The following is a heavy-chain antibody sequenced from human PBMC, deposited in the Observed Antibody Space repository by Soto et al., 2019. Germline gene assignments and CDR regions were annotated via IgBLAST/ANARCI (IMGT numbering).Heavy chain of an antibody. Sequence: ASVKVSCKASGGTFSSCAISWVRQAPGQGLEWMGGIIPIFGTANYAQKFQGRVTITADESTSTAYMELSSLRSEDTAVYYCAFRGGLYCSSTSCYGNWFDPWGQGTLVTVSS. CDR1: GGTFSSCA. CDR3: AFRGGLYCSSTSCYGNWFDP. V-gene: IGHV1-69*13. CDR2: IIPIFGTA. J-gene: IGHJ5*02. D-gene: IGHD2-2*01.